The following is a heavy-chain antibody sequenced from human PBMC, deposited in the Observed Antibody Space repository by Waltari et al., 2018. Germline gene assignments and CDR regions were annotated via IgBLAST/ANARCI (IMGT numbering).Heavy chain of an antibody. CDR3: AREGSYGYCSSTSCYSDWFDP. Sequence: QLQLQESGPGLVKPSETLSLTCTVSGGSISSSSYYWGWIRPPPGKGREWIGSIYYSGSTYYNPSLKSRVTISVDTSKNQFSLKLSSVTAADTAVYYCAREGSYGYCSSTSCYSDWFDPWGQGTLVTVSS. V-gene: IGHV4-39*07. CDR2: IYYSGST. CDR1: GGSISSSSYY. D-gene: IGHD2-2*01. J-gene: IGHJ5*02.